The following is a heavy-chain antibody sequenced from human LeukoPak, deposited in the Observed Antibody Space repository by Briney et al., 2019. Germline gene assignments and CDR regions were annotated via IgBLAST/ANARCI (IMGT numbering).Heavy chain of an antibody. J-gene: IGHJ3*02. CDR3: ARERSGSYNAFDI. CDR2: IYYSGST. CDR1: GGSISSYY. V-gene: IGHV4-59*01. Sequence: SETLSLTCTVSGGSISSYYWSWIRQPPGKGLEWIGYIYYSGSTNYNPSLKSRVTISVDTSKNQFSLKLSSETAADTAVYYCARERSGSYNAFDIWGQGTMVTVSS. D-gene: IGHD1-26*01.